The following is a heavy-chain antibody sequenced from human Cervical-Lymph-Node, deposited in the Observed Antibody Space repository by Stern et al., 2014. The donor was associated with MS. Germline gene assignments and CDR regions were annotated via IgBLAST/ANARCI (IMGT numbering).Heavy chain of an antibody. CDR2: VSYDGTQS. D-gene: IGHD3-10*01. J-gene: IGHJ4*02. CDR3: ARGGRGVGLEY. CDR1: GFTFSTYA. Sequence: VQLVESGGGVVRPGRSLSLSCAASGFTFSTYAMHWVRQAPGKGLEWVAFVSYDGTQSNSTDAVKARFTISRDNSKNTLYLHMNSLGDEDTAVYFCARGGRGVGLEYWGQGALVTVSS. V-gene: IGHV3-30-3*01.